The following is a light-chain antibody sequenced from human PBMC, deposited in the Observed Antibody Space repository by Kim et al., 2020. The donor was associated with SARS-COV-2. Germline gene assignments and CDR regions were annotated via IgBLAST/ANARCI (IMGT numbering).Light chain of an antibody. CDR2: YDS. V-gene: IGLV3-21*04. CDR3: QVWDSSSDHRVV. J-gene: IGLJ2*01. Sequence: PGETARVSCGGNSIGSRGVNWYQQKAGQAPVLVIHYDSDRPSGIPARFSGSNSGNTATLPINRVEAGDEADYYCQVWDSSSDHRVVFGGGTQLTVL. CDR1: SIGSRG.